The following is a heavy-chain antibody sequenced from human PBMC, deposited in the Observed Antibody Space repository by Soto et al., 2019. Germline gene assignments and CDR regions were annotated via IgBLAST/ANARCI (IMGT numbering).Heavy chain of an antibody. D-gene: IGHD4-4*01. J-gene: IGHJ4*02. CDR3: AKDEVYSNYQYYFAS. CDR1: GFTFENYA. V-gene: IGHV3-9*01. Sequence: EVQLVESGGGWVQPGRSLRLSCAASGFTFENYAMHWVRQGPGKGLEWVAGISWKSGSIGYADSVRGRFTISRDNAKNSLYLQMNSLRPEDTALYYCAKDEVYSNYQYYFASWGQGTLVTVSS. CDR2: ISWKSGSI.